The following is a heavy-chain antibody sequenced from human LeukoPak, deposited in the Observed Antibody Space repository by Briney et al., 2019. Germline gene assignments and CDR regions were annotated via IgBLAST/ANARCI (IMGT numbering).Heavy chain of an antibody. D-gene: IGHD2-21*01. CDR3: ARGTEHLDY. Sequence: GGSLRLSCAASGFTFSSYSMNWVRQAPGKGLEWVSYISSSSSTIYYADSVKGRFTISRDNAKNSLYLQMNSLRAEDTAVYYCARGTEHLDYWGQGTLVTVSS. CDR1: GFTFSSYS. V-gene: IGHV3-48*01. J-gene: IGHJ4*02. CDR2: ISSSSSTI.